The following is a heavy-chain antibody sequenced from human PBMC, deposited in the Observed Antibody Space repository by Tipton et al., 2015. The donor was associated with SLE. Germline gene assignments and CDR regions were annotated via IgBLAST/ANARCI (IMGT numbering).Heavy chain of an antibody. CDR2: IYYSGST. Sequence: TLSLTCTVSGGSISSYYWSWIRQPPGKGLEWIGYIYYSGSTNYNPSLKSRVSMSLDTSTNQFSLRLSSVTAADTAVYYCARGVAGYFYYCYLDVWGKGTTVTIPS. J-gene: IGHJ6*03. CDR1: GGSISSYY. CDR3: ARGVAGYFYYCYLDV. V-gene: IGHV4-59*12.